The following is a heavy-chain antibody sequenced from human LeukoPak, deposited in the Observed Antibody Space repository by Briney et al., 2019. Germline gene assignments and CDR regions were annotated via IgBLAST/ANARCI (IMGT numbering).Heavy chain of an antibody. CDR1: GGSFSGYY. CDR2: INHSGST. D-gene: IGHD5-18*01. CDR3: ARGWLRGYSYGHNY. Sequence: SETLSLTCAVYGGSFSGYYWSWIRQPPGKGLEWIGEINHSGSTNYNPSLKSRVTISVDTSKNQFPLKLSSVTAADTAVYYCARGWLRGYSYGHNYWGQGTLVTVSS. V-gene: IGHV4-34*01. J-gene: IGHJ4*02.